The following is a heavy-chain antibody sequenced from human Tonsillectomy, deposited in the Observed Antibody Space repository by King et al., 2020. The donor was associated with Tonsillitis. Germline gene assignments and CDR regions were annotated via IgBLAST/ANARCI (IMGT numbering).Heavy chain of an antibody. J-gene: IGHJ3*02. D-gene: IGHD1-26*01. CDR2: ISYDGSNK. CDR1: GFTFSTYA. Sequence: QVQLVESGGGVVQPGRSLRLSCAASGFTFSTYAMHWVRQAPGKGLEWVLVISYDGSNKFYADSVKGRFTISRDNSKNTLYLQMNSLTTEDTAVYYCARDLIVGATSYTFDIWGQGTMVTVSS. CDR3: ARDLIVGATSYTFDI. V-gene: IGHV3-30-3*01.